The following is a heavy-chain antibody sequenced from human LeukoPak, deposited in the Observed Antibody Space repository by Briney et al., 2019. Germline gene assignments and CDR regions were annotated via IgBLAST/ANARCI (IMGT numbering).Heavy chain of an antibody. V-gene: IGHV4-59*01. CDR2: ISDTGKT. CDR1: GSSLSSYY. CDR3: ATGYYEPFAT. J-gene: IGHJ5*02. Sequence: PSETLSLTCNVSGSSLSSYYWDWLRQSPGRGLEWIGYISDTGKTDSNPSLKSRVTISLATSKNQFSLILTSVTAADSAVYFCATGYYEPFATWGPGIMVSVSS. D-gene: IGHD3-22*01.